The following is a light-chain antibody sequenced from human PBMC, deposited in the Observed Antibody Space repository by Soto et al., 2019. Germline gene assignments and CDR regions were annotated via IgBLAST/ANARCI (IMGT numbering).Light chain of an antibody. Sequence: PGERVTLSCRASQSISRTLAWYQQKSGQPPRLLIYDASTRATGFPARFSGSGSGTEFTLTISSLQSEDFAVYYCQQYNNWPLTFGGGTKVDIK. V-gene: IGKV3D-15*01. CDR1: QSISRT. CDR2: DAS. CDR3: QQYNNWPLT. J-gene: IGKJ4*01.